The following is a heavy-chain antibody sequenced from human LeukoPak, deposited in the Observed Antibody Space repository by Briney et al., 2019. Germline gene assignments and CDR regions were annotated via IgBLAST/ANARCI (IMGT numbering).Heavy chain of an antibody. D-gene: IGHD4-17*01. V-gene: IGHV3-23*05. CDR3: AKISTVTENFDH. CDR1: GFTFSSYA. CDR2: IDSSGTYT. Sequence: GGSLRPSCAASGFTFSSYAMSWVRQAPGKGLEWVSSIDSSGTYTPSAESVKGRFTISRDNSENTMYLQLNSLRAEDTAVYSCAKISTVTENFDHWGQGTLVTVSS. J-gene: IGHJ4*02.